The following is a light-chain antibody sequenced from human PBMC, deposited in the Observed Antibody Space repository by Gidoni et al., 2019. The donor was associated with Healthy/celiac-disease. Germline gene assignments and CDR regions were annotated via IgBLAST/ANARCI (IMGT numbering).Light chain of an antibody. CDR3: QQYSSYWT. V-gene: IGKV1-5*03. CDR1: QSVTSW. J-gene: IGKJ1*01. CDR2: KAS. Sequence: DIPMTQSPSTLSASVGDRVTITCRASQSVTSWLAWYQQKPGKAPKLLIYKASSLESGVPSRFSGSGSGTEFTLTISSLQPDDFATYYCQQYSSYWTFXXXTKVEIK.